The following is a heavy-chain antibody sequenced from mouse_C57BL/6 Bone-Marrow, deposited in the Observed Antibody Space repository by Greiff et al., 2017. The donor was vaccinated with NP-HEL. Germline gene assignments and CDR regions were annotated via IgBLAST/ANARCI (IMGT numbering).Heavy chain of an antibody. CDR3: ARGVWPRRGGHYYAMDY. Sequence: QVQLQQSGAELARPGASVKLSCKASGYTFTSYGISWVKQRTGQGLEWIGEIYPRSGNTYYNEKFKGKATLTADKSSSTAYMELRSLTSEDSAVYFCARGVWPRRGGHYYAMDYWGQGTSVTVSS. CDR1: GYTFTSYG. V-gene: IGHV1-81*01. CDR2: IYPRSGNT. J-gene: IGHJ4*01. D-gene: IGHD2-2*01.